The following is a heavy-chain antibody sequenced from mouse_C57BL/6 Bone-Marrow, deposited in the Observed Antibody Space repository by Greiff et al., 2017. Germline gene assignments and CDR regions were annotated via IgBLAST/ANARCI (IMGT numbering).Heavy chain of an antibody. V-gene: IGHV1-52*01. Sequence: VQLQQPGAELVRPGSSVKLSCKASGYTFTSYWMHWVKQRPIQGLEWIGNIDPSDSETHYNQPFKDKATLTVDKSSSPAYMQLSSLTSEDSAVYYCARGSGTAWFAYWGQGTLVTVSA. J-gene: IGHJ3*01. CDR2: IDPSDSET. D-gene: IGHD3-2*02. CDR1: GYTFTSYW. CDR3: ARGSGTAWFAY.